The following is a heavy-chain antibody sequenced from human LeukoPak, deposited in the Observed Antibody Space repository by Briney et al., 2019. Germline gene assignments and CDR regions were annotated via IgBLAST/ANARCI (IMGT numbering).Heavy chain of an antibody. D-gene: IGHD3-10*01. CDR3: ARLLWFGHDAFDI. CDR2: IYYSGST. Sequence: PSETLSLTCTVSGGSISSYYWSWIRQPPGKGLEWIGYIYYSGSTNYNPSLKSRVTISVDTSKNQFSLKLSSVTAADTAVYYCARLLWFGHDAFDIWGQGTMVTVSS. J-gene: IGHJ3*02. V-gene: IGHV4-59*01. CDR1: GGSISSYY.